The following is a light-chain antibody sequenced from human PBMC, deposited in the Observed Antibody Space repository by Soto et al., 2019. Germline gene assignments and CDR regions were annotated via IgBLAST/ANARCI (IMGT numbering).Light chain of an antibody. CDR1: SSDVGGYNY. CDR2: AVY. Sequence: QSVLTQPPSASGSPGQSVTISCTGTSSDVGGYNYVSWYQHHPGKAPKLMLYAVYKRPSGVPDRFSGSKSGNTASLTVSGLQAEDEADYYCSSYAGSDNLVFGGGTKLTVL. CDR3: SSYAGSDNLV. V-gene: IGLV2-8*01. J-gene: IGLJ2*01.